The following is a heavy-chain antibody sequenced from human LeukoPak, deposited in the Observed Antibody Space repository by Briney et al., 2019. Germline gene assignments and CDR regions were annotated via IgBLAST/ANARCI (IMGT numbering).Heavy chain of an antibody. CDR2: IYHTGST. D-gene: IGHD2-15*01. J-gene: IGHJ6*02. Sequence: SETLSLTCAVYGGSFSGYYWGWIRQPPGKGLEWIGSIYHTGSTYYNPSLKSRVTISVDTSKNQFSLKLSSVTAADTAVYYCARVRGYCSSGSCGMDVWGQGTTVTVSS. V-gene: IGHV4-38-2*01. CDR3: ARVRGYCSSGSCGMDV. CDR1: GGSFSGYY.